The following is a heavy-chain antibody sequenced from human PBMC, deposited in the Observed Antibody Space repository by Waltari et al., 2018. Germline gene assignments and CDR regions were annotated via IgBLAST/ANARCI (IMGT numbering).Heavy chain of an antibody. J-gene: IGHJ2*01. Sequence: EVQLVESGGGLIQPGGSLRLSCAASGFTVSSNYMSWVRQAPGKGLELFSVINSGGDTHYADSVKGRFTISRDNSKNTVYLQMNTLRAEDTALYYCARDVTGYYYFDLWGRGTLVTVSS. CDR2: INSGGDT. V-gene: IGHV3-53*01. CDR3: ARDVTGYYYFDL. CDR1: GFTVSSNY.